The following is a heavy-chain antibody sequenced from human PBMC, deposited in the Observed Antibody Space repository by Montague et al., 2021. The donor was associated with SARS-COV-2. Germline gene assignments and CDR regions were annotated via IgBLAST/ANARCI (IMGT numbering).Heavy chain of an antibody. J-gene: IGHJ6*03. CDR3: ARDSPHFDFWRGHYGDKYYMDI. V-gene: IGHV4-61*02. D-gene: IGHD3-3*01. CDR1: GDSITSKTHY. CDR2: LLTSGAT. Sequence: SHILSLTCTVSGDSITSKTHYWDWVRQPAGKGLEWIGRLLTSGATNFNPSLKSRLTISRDTSKNEFYLKLSSVTAADTAVYYCARDSPHFDFWRGHYGDKYYMDIWGKGTTVTVS.